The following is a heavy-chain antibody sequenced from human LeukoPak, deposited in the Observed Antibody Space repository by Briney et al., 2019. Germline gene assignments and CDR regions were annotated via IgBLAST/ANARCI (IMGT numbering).Heavy chain of an antibody. D-gene: IGHD1/OR15-1a*01. CDR3: AKQPDY. Sequence: PRGSLRLSCAASGFTFSNYWMHWVRQAPGKGLVWVSHINSDGSRTNYADSVKGRFTISGDNAKNTLYLQMNSLRAEDTAVYYCAKQPDYWGQGTLVTVSS. J-gene: IGHJ4*02. CDR2: INSDGSRT. V-gene: IGHV3-74*01. CDR1: GFTFSNYW.